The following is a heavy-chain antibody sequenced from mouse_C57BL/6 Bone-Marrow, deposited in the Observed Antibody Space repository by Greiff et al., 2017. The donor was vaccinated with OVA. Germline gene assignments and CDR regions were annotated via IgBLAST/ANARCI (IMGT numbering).Heavy chain of an antibody. Sequence: DVKLVESGGGLVKPGGSLKLSCAASGFTFSDYGMHWVRQAPEKGLEWVAYISSGSSTIYYADTVKGRFTISRDNAKNTLFLQMTSLRSEDTAMYYCARQGYYYGVDYWGQGTTLTVSS. CDR2: ISSGSSTI. D-gene: IGHD1-1*01. J-gene: IGHJ2*01. CDR1: GFTFSDYG. V-gene: IGHV5-17*01. CDR3: ARQGYYYGVDY.